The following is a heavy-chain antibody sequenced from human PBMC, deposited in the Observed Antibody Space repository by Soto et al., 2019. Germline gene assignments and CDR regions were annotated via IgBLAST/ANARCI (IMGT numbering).Heavy chain of an antibody. CDR2: ISAYNGNT. CDR1: GYTFTSYG. J-gene: IGHJ4*02. V-gene: IGHV1-18*01. D-gene: IGHD1-20*01. Sequence: GASVKVSCTASGYTFTSYGISWVRQAPGQGLEWMGWISAYNGNTNYAQKLQGRVTMTTDTSTSTAYMELRSLRSDDTAVYYCARGVSLRYNWNDGDFDYWGQGTLVTVSS. CDR3: ARGVSLRYNWNDGDFDY.